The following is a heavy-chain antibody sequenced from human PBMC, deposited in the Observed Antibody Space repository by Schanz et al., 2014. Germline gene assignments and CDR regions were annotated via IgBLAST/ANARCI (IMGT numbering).Heavy chain of an antibody. CDR3: ARSNYYDNSDYYNSFDY. D-gene: IGHD3-22*01. CDR2: IIPILGIA. CDR1: GGTFNSYT. J-gene: IGHJ4*02. V-gene: IGHV1-69*02. Sequence: QVHLVQSGAEVKKPGSSVKVSCKASGGTFNSYTINWVRQAPGQGLEWMGRIIPILGIANYAQKFQGRVTITADTSTTTAYMELSSLRSDDTAVYYCARSNYYDNSDYYNSFDYWGQGTLVTVSS.